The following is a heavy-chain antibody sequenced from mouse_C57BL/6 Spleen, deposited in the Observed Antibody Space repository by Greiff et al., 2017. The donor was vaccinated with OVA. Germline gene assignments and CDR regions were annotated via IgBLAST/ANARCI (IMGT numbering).Heavy chain of an antibody. CDR3: ARSDITTVDFDY. V-gene: IGHV1-4*01. D-gene: IGHD1-1*01. J-gene: IGHJ2*01. CDR1: GYTFTSYT. Sequence: QVHVKQSGAELARPGASVKMSCKASGYTFTSYTMHWVKQRPGQGLEWIGYINPSSGYTKYNQKFKDKATLTADKSSSTAYMQLSSLTSEDSAVYYCARSDITTVDFDYWGQGTTLTVSS. CDR2: INPSSGYT.